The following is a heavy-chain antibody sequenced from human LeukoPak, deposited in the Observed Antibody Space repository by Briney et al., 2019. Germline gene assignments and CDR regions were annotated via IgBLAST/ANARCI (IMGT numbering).Heavy chain of an antibody. CDR3: ARTGIAARPTVWFDP. V-gene: IGHV3-74*01. CDR2: INSDGSST. Sequence: GGSLRLSCVASEFTFSSYWMHWVRQAPGKGLVWVSHINSDGSSTNYADSVKGRFTISRDNAKNTLYLQMNSLRAEDTAVYYCARTGIAARPTVWFDPWGQGTLVTVSS. CDR1: EFTFSSYW. J-gene: IGHJ5*02. D-gene: IGHD6-6*01.